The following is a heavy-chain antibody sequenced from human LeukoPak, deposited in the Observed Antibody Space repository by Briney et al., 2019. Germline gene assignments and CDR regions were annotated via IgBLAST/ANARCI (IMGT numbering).Heavy chain of an antibody. CDR1: GFRVSTNF. D-gene: IGHD5-18*01. Sequence: PGGSLRLSCAASGFRVSTNFMNWVRQAPGRGLEWVSVMYSGGTTSYADSVKGRFTISRDNSKNTVSLQMNSLRIDDTAEYYCAREGYSSGSRTGIDYWGQGTLVTVSS. V-gene: IGHV3-53*05. CDR2: MYSGGTT. J-gene: IGHJ4*02. CDR3: AREGYSSGSRTGIDY.